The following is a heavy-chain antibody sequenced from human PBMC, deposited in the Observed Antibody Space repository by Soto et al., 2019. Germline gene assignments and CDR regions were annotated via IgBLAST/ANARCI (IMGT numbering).Heavy chain of an antibody. V-gene: IGHV5-51*01. CDR1: GNTFTSYW. Sequence: GESLKISCKGSGNTFTSYWIGWVRQMPGKGLEWMGTIYPSDSDTRYSPSFQGQVTIAADKSISTAYLQWNSLKASDTAMYYCVRSNYWSNWFDPWGQGTLVTVSS. CDR2: IYPSDSDT. CDR3: VRSNYWSNWFDP. D-gene: IGHD1-26*01. J-gene: IGHJ5*02.